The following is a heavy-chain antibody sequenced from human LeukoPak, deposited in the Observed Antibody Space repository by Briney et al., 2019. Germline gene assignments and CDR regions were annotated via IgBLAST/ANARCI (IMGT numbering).Heavy chain of an antibody. CDR2: ISWNSGSI. CDR3: AKVSLRNGAFDI. Sequence: GGSLRLSCAASGFTFDDYAMHWVRQAPGKGLEWVSGISWNSGSIGYADSVKGRFTISRDKAKNSLYLQMNSLRAEDTALYYCAKVSLRNGAFDIWGQGTMVTVSS. D-gene: IGHD2-8*01. CDR1: GFTFDDYA. V-gene: IGHV3-9*01. J-gene: IGHJ3*02.